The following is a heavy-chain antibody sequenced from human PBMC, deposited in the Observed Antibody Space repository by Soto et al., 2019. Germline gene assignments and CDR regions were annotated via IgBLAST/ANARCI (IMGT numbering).Heavy chain of an antibody. V-gene: IGHV3-30*04. Sequence: QVHLEESGGGVVHPGRSLRLSCAASGFTFNTYAVHWVRQAPGKGLEWVAVVSSDGSNKYYSDSVKGRFSISRDNSNNALSLQTNSLRTEDTAVYYCARGAITVLRGVDYWGRGTLVTVSS. CDR1: GFTFNTYA. D-gene: IGHD3-10*01. J-gene: IGHJ4*02. CDR3: ARGAITVLRGVDY. CDR2: VSSDGSNK.